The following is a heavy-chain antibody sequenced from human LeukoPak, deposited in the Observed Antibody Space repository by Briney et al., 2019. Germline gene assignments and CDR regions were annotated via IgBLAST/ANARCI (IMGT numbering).Heavy chain of an antibody. Sequence: SETLSLTCAISGDSVSNKRATWIWIRQSPSRGFEYLGRTYYRSEWYSEYAVSVRSRLTINPDTSKNQFSLHLNSVTPEDTAVYYCARVPTLGAFDLWGPGTMVTVSS. J-gene: IGHJ3*01. CDR3: ARVPTLGAFDL. V-gene: IGHV6-1*01. CDR1: GDSVSNKRAT. CDR2: TYYRSEWYS.